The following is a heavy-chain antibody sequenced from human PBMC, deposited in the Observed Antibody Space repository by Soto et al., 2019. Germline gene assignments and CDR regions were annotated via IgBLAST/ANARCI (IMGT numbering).Heavy chain of an antibody. J-gene: IGHJ3*02. D-gene: IGHD3-3*01. Sequence: EVQLLESGGGLVQPGGSLRLSCAASGFTFSSYAMSWVRQAPGKGLEWVSAISGSGGSTYYADSVKGRFTISRDNSKNTLYLQMNSRRAEDTAVYYCAKPDYDFWSGYRADAFDIWGQGTMVTVSS. CDR1: GFTFSSYA. CDR3: AKPDYDFWSGYRADAFDI. V-gene: IGHV3-23*01. CDR2: ISGSGGST.